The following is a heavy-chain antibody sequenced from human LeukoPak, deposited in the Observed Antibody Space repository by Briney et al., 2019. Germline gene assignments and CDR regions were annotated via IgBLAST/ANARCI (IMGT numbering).Heavy chain of an antibody. J-gene: IGHJ3*02. CDR3: ARPHYYGSGSYRAAFDI. CDR2: IYPGDSDT. Sequence: GASLQISCKGSGSNFTSYWIGWVRPLPGKGLEWMGIIYPGDSDTRYSPSFQGQVTISADKSISTAYLQWSSLKASDTAMYYCARPHYYGSGSYRAAFDIWGQGTMVTVSS. V-gene: IGHV5-51*01. D-gene: IGHD3-10*01. CDR1: GSNFTSYW.